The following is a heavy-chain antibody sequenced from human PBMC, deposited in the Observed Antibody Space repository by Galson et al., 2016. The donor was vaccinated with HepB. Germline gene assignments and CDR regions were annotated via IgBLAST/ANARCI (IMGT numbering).Heavy chain of an antibody. J-gene: IGHJ1*01. D-gene: IGHD2-15*01. CDR1: GFPFNTYA. Sequence: SLRLSCAASGFPFNTYAMPWVRQAPGKGLEWVSGVSGHAGSTYYADSVKGRFAISRDNFKNTLYLQMNSLRADDTAVYYCAKANIIMVTLGVFLDTWGQGTLVTVSS. CDR3: AKANIIMVTLGVFLDT. V-gene: IGHV3-23*01. CDR2: VSGHAGST.